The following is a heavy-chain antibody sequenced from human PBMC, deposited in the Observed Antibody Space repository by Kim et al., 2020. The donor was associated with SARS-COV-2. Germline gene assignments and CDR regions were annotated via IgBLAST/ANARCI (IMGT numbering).Heavy chain of an antibody. CDR3: AREPYYYGSGSYGSFDY. Sequence: SVKVSCKASGGTFSSYAISWVRQAPGQGLEWMGGIIPIFGTANYAQKFQGRVTITADESTSTAYMELSSLRSEDTAVYYCAREPYYYGSGSYGSFDYWGQGTLVTVSS. J-gene: IGHJ4*02. CDR1: GGTFSSYA. D-gene: IGHD3-10*01. CDR2: IIPIFGTA. V-gene: IGHV1-69*13.